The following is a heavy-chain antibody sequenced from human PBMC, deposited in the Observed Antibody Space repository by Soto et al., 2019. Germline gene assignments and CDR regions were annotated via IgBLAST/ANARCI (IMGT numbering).Heavy chain of an antibody. CDR2: IIPIFGTA. CDR3: ARGIGPGGSYHYGMDF. J-gene: IGHJ6*02. CDR1: GGTFSSYA. V-gene: IGHV1-69*13. D-gene: IGHD1-26*01. Sequence: ASVKVSCKASGGTFSSYAISWVRQAPGQGLEWMGGIIPIFGTANYAQKFQGRVTITADESTSTAYMELSSLRSEDTAVYYCARGIGPGGSYHYGMDFWGQGSSVTVSS.